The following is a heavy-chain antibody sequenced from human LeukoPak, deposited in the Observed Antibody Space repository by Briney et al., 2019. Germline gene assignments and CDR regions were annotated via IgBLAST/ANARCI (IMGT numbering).Heavy chain of an antibody. D-gene: IGHD3-3*01. CDR1: GGTFSSYA. CDR3: ARVPFWSGSPFDY. Sequence: SVKVSCKASGGTFSSYAISWVRQAPGQGLEWMGGIIPIFGTANYAQKFQGRVTITADESTSTAYMELSSLKSEDTAVYYCARVPFWSGSPFDYWGQGTLVTVSS. J-gene: IGHJ4*02. V-gene: IGHV1-69*13. CDR2: IIPIFGTA.